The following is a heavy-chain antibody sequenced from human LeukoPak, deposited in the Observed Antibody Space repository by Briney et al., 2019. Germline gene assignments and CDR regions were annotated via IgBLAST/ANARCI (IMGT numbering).Heavy chain of an antibody. CDR2: IYSDGTT. Sequence: SETLSPTCSVSGASTTSYYWNWIRQAPGKGLEWIGYIYSDGTTSYSPSLRSRVTISIDTSRNQFSLKLSSVTAADAAVYYCARDTRSYDTSGYYYFDYWGQGALVTVSS. CDR3: ARDTRSYDTSGYYYFDY. J-gene: IGHJ4*02. CDR1: GASTTSYY. D-gene: IGHD3-22*01. V-gene: IGHV4-59*01.